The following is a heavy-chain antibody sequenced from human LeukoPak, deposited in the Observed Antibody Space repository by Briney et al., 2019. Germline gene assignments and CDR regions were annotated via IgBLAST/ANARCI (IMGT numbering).Heavy chain of an antibody. CDR2: IYYSGNT. CDR1: GGSIITSSYY. Sequence: PSETLSLNCTVSGGSIITSSYYWGWIRQPPGKGLEWIGSIYYSGNTYYNASLKSQVSISIDTSKNQFSLKLTSVTAADTAVYYCARQTGSGLFILPGGQGTLVTVSS. J-gene: IGHJ4*02. CDR3: ARQTGSGLFILP. D-gene: IGHD3/OR15-3a*01. V-gene: IGHV4-39*01.